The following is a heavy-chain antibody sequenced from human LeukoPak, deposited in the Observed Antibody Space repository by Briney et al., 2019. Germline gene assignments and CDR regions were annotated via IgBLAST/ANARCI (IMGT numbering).Heavy chain of an antibody. CDR3: ARGPEYCSSTSCQVYYYGMDV. CDR2: INHSGST. D-gene: IGHD2-2*01. J-gene: IGHJ6*02. V-gene: IGHV4-34*01. CDR1: GGSFSGYY. Sequence: SETLSLTCAVYGGSFSGYYWSWIRQPPGKGLEWIGEINHSGSTNYNPSLKSRVTISVDTSKNQFSPKLSSVTAADTAVYYCARGPEYCSSTSCQVYYYGMDVWGQGTTVTVSS.